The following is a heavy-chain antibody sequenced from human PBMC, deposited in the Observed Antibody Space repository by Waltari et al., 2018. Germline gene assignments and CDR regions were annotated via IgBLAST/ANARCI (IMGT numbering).Heavy chain of an antibody. J-gene: IGHJ4*02. Sequence: QVQLVESGGGVVQPGRSLRLSCAASGFTFSSYGMHWVRQAPGKGREGVAVISYDGSNKYYADSVKCRFTISRDNSKNTLYLQMHSLRAEDTAVYYCAKSGLRGNKPPYYFAYWGQGTLVTVSS. CDR3: AKSGLRGNKPPYYFAY. D-gene: IGHD4-17*01. V-gene: IGHV3-30*18. CDR2: ISYDGSNK. CDR1: GFTFSSYG.